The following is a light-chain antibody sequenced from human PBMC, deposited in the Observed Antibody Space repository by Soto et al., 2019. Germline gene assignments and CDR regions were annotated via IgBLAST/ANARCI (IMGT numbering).Light chain of an antibody. CDR1: QYMPTNT. V-gene: IGKV3-20*01. J-gene: IGKJ1*01. Sequence: EIVLTQSPGTLSLSPGERGTLSCRASQYMPTNTLAWYQQKPGQSPRLLIYGAFTRATGTPDRFSGSGSGTDFTLTISRLEPEDFAVDYCLQYDTAPRTVGQGTKVDVK. CDR3: LQYDTAPRT. CDR2: GAF.